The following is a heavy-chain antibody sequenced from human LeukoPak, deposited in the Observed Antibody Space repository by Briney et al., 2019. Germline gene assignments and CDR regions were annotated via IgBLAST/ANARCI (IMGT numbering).Heavy chain of an antibody. CDR2: INHSGST. J-gene: IGHJ4*02. V-gene: IGHV4-34*01. D-gene: IGHD6-19*01. CDR1: GGSFSGYY. CDR3: ARAVAGTVFDY. Sequence: SETLSLTCAVYGGSFSGYYWSWIRQPPGKGLEWIGEINHSGSTNYNPSLKSRVTISVDTSKNQFSLKLSSVTAADTAVYYCARAVAGTVFDYWGQGTRVTVSS.